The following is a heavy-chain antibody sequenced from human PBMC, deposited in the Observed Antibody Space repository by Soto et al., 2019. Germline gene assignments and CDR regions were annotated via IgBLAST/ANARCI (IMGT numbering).Heavy chain of an antibody. V-gene: IGHV3-43*01. D-gene: IGHD2-15*01. CDR2: ISWDGGST. J-gene: IGHJ6*02. CDR3: AKDIGGYYCYGMDV. CDR1: GFTFDDYT. Sequence: LRLSCAASGFTFDDYTMHWVRQAPGKGLEWVSLISWDGGSTYYADSVKGRFTISRDNSKNSLYLQMNSLRTEDTALYYCAKDIGGYYCYGMDVWGQGTTVTVSS.